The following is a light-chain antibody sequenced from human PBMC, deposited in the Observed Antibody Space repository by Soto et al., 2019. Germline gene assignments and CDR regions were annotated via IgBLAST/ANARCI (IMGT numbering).Light chain of an antibody. J-gene: IGKJ1*01. CDR3: QQYSNSLRT. CDR1: QSVSSN. V-gene: IGKV3-20*01. Sequence: EIVMTQSPATLSVSPGERATLSCRASQSVSSNLAWYQQKPGQTPRLLIYGASRRATGIPDRFSGSGSGTDFTLTISRLEPEDFALYYCQQYSNSLRTFGQGTKVDIK. CDR2: GAS.